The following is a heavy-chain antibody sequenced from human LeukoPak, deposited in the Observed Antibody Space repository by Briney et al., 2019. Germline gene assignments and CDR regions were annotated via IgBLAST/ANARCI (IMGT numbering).Heavy chain of an antibody. CDR3: CRNYYYMDV. J-gene: IGHJ6*03. V-gene: IGHV3-7*01. CDR2: IKQDGSEK. CDR1: GFTVSSNY. Sequence: GGSLRLSCAASGFTVSSNYMSWVRQAPGKGLEWVANIKQDGSEKYYVDSVKGRFTISRDNAKNSLYLQMNSLRAEDTAVYYCCRNYYYMDVWGKGTTVTVSS.